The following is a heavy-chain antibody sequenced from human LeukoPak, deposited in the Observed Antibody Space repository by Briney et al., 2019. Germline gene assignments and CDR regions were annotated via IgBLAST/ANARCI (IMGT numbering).Heavy chain of an antibody. D-gene: IGHD3-16*02. Sequence: GASVNVSCKASGGTFSSYGISWVRQAPGQGLEWMGWISAFNGETHYAQNLQGRVTMTTDTSTSTAYMELRSLRSDDTAVYYCARDPSNTSGRYTYFDYWGQGTLVTVSS. CDR2: ISAFNGET. J-gene: IGHJ4*02. CDR3: ARDPSNTSGRYTYFDY. CDR1: GGTFSSYG. V-gene: IGHV1-18*01.